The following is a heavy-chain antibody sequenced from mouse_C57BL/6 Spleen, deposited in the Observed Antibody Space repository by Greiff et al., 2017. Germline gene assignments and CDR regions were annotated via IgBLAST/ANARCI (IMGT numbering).Heavy chain of an antibody. CDR3: TRRYSNYSAWCAY. CDR2: IDPETGGT. D-gene: IGHD2-5*01. V-gene: IGHV1-15*01. J-gene: IGHJ3*01. Sequence: QVQLQQSGAELVRPGASVTLSCKASGYTFTDYEMHWVKQTPVHGLEWIGAIDPETGGTAYNQKFKGKAILTADKSSSTAYMELRSLTSEDSAVYYCTRRYSNYSAWCAYWGQGTLVTVSA. CDR1: GYTFTDYE.